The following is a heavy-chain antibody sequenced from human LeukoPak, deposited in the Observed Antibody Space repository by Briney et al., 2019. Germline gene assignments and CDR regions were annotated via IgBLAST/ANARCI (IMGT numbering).Heavy chain of an antibody. CDR3: AKGARKRSYCSGGSCYVWYYYYYGMDV. V-gene: IGHV3-30*18. D-gene: IGHD2-15*01. CDR1: GFTFSSYG. CDR2: ISYDGGNK. J-gene: IGHJ6*02. Sequence: GGSLRLSCAASGFTFSSYGMHWVRQAPGKGLEWVAVISYDGGNKYYADSVKGRFTISRDNSKNTLYLQMNSLRAEDTAVYYCAKGARKRSYCSGGSCYVWYYYYYGMDVWGQGTTVTVSS.